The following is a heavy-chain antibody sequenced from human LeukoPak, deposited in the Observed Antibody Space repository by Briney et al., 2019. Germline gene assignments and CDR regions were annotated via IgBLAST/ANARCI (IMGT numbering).Heavy chain of an antibody. V-gene: IGHV4-34*01. J-gene: IGHJ5*02. CDR3: ARYPFCGGDCSDWFDP. CDR2: TDHSGNT. Sequence: SETLSLTCAVNRGPFIGYYWSWIRQPPGKGLEWLGETDHSGNTNYNPSLKSRLTISIDPSKNQVSLKLSSVTAADTAVYYYARYPFCGGDCSDWFDPWGQGTLVTVSS. D-gene: IGHD2-21*02. CDR1: RGPFIGYY.